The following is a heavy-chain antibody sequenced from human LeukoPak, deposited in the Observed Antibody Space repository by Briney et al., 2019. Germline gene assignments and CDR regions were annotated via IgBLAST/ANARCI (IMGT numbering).Heavy chain of an antibody. D-gene: IGHD3-22*01. Sequence: SETLSLTCAVYGGSFSGYYWSWIRQPPGKGLEWIGEINHSGSTNYDPSLKSRVTISVDTSKNQFSLKLSSVTAADTAVYYCARSPGRYYDSSGYYRRLYYFDYWGQGTLVTVSS. CDR1: GGSFSGYY. V-gene: IGHV4-34*01. J-gene: IGHJ4*02. CDR2: INHSGST. CDR3: ARSPGRYYDSSGYYRRLYYFDY.